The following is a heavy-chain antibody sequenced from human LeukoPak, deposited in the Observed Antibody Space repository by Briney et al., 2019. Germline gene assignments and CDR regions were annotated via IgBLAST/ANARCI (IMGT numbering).Heavy chain of an antibody. V-gene: IGHV4-39*07. CDR1: GGSISSRSYY. J-gene: IGHJ4*02. CDR2: IYNSEST. CDR3: ASRSVAAAGFFAY. D-gene: IGHD6-13*01. Sequence: SETLSLTCTVSGGSISSRSYYWGWIRQPPGKGLEWIGSIYNSESTYYNPSLKSRVTISVDTSKNQLSLKVSSVTAADTAVYYCASRSVAAAGFFAYWGQGTLVTVSS.